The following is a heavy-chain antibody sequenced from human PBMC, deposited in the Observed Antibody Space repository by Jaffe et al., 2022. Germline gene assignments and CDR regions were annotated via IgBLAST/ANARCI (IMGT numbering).Heavy chain of an antibody. CDR3: AKSRTTMTTAYDI. CDR2: ISAGTTDI. J-gene: IGHJ3*02. V-gene: IGHV3-23*01. D-gene: IGHD4-17*01. Sequence: EMQLLESGGGLVQPGGSLRLACAASGFTFSSYAMSWVRQAPEKGLEWVSVISAGTTDIKYADSVRGRFTISRDNSKNTLYLQMNSLRAEDTALYYCAKSRTTMTTAYDIWGQGTMVTVSS. CDR1: GFTFSSYA.